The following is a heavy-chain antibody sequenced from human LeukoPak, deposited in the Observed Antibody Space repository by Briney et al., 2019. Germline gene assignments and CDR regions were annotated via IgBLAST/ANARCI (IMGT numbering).Heavy chain of an antibody. CDR1: GGSISSSSCY. Sequence: PSETLSLTCTVSGGSISSSSCYWGWIRQPPGRGLEWIGSIYYSGSTYYNPSLKSRVTISVDTSKNQFSLKLSSVTAADTAVYYCARANIVVVVAATPILFDYWGQGTLVTVSS. V-gene: IGHV4-39*07. D-gene: IGHD2-15*01. J-gene: IGHJ4*02. CDR2: IYYSGST. CDR3: ARANIVVVVAATPILFDY.